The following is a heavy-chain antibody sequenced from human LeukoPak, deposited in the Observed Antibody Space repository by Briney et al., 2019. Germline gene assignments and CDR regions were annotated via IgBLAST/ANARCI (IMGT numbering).Heavy chain of an antibody. D-gene: IGHD6-19*01. CDR2: IYTSGST. CDR3: ARRASSGWSRAFYFDY. CDR1: GGSISSYY. J-gene: IGHJ4*02. Sequence: SETLSLTCTVSGGSISSYYWSWIRQPAGKGLEWIGRIYTSGSTNYNPSLKSRVTMSVDTSKNQFSLKLSSVTAADTAVYYCARRASSGWSRAFYFDYWGQGTLVTVSS. V-gene: IGHV4-4*07.